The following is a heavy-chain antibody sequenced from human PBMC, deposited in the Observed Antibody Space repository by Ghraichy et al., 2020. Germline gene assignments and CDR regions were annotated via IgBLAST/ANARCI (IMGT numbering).Heavy chain of an antibody. CDR1: GFTFDTYT. CDR3: ARDGTLDTTLSH. D-gene: IGHD5-18*01. CDR2: ISSDSDYI. V-gene: IGHV3-21*01. Sequence: GESLNISCAASGFTFDTYTMNWVRQAPGKGLEWVSTISSDSDYIYYADSVKGRFTVSRDNAGDSLYLQMSSLRAEDTAVYYCARDGTLDTTLSHWGQGTLVTVSS. J-gene: IGHJ4*02.